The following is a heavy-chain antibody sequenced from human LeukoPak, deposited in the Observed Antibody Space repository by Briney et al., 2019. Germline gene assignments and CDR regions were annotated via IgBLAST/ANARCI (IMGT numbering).Heavy chain of an antibody. CDR2: IYSGGST. Sequence: PGGSLRLSCAASGFTVSSNYMSWVRQAPGKGLEWVSVIYSGGSTYYADSVKGRFTISRDNSKNTLYLQMNSLRAEDTAVYYCAKDQGVNYDFWSGYYTQDYWGQGTLATVSS. D-gene: IGHD3-3*01. CDR1: GFTVSSNY. J-gene: IGHJ4*02. CDR3: AKDQGVNYDFWSGYYTQDY. V-gene: IGHV3-66*02.